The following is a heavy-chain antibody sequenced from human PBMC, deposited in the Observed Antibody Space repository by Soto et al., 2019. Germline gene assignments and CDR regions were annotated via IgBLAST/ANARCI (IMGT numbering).Heavy chain of an antibody. CDR2: INPNSGGT. CDR1: GYTFTGYY. CDR3: ASDRRAVTTQHNWFDP. J-gene: IGHJ5*02. Sequence: ASVKVSCKASGYTFTGYYMHWVRQAPGQGLEWMGWINPNSGGTNYAQKFQGWVTMTRDTSISTAYMELSRLRSDDTAVYYCASDRRAVTTQHNWFDPWGQGTLVNVSS. D-gene: IGHD4-17*01. V-gene: IGHV1-2*04.